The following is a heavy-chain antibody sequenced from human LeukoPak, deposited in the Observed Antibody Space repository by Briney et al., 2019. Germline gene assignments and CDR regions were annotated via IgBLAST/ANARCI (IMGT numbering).Heavy chain of an antibody. J-gene: IGHJ4*02. CDR1: GGSISSSSYY. D-gene: IGHD6-13*01. CDR3: ARWRIRADGIAAAGTFDY. V-gene: IGHV4-39*07. Sequence: PSETLSLTCTVSGGSISSSSYYWGWIRQPPGKGLEWIGSIYYSGSTYYNPSLKSRVTISVDTSKNQFSLKLSSVTAADTAVYYCARWRIRADGIAAAGTFDYWGQGTLVTVSS. CDR2: IYYSGST.